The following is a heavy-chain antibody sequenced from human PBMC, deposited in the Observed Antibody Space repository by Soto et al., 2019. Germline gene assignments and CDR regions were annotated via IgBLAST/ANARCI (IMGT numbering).Heavy chain of an antibody. Sequence: GGSLRLSCAASGFTFSSYEMNWVRQAPGKGLEWVAVIWYDGSNKYYADSVKGRFTISRDNSKNTLYLQMNSLRAEDTAVYYCARDSYGSGSYYNPYLDYWGQGTLVTVSS. D-gene: IGHD3-10*01. J-gene: IGHJ4*02. CDR3: ARDSYGSGSYYNPYLDY. V-gene: IGHV3-33*08. CDR1: GFTFSSYE. CDR2: IWYDGSNK.